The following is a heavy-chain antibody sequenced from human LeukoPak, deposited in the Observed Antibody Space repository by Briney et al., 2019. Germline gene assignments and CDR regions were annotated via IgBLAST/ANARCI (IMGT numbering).Heavy chain of an antibody. D-gene: IGHD3-22*01. CDR2: MNQDGSEK. CDR1: GFTFSTYW. CDR3: ARDRVGYYDSRTDY. Sequence: GGSLRLSCAASGFTFSTYWMTWVRQTPGKGLEWVANMNQDGSEKYYVDSVKGRFTISRDNAKNSLYLQMNSLRAEDTAVYYCARDRVGYYDSRTDYWGQGTLVTVSS. V-gene: IGHV3-7*01. J-gene: IGHJ4*02.